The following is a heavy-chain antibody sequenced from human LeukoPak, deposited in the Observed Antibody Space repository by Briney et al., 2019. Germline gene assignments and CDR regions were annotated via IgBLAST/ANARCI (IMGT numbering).Heavy chain of an antibody. CDR1: GGSISSYY. J-gene: IGHJ6*03. CDR2: IYTSGST. Sequence: PPETLCPSCTVSGGSISSYYWSWIRQPAGKGLEWIGRIYTSGSTNYNPSLKSRVTISVDKSKNQFSLKLSSVTAADTAVYYCARLVVVPAAGLYYCNYMDFWGQGTMVTVSS. D-gene: IGHD2-2*01. V-gene: IGHV4-4*07. CDR3: ARLVVVPAAGLYYCNYMDF.